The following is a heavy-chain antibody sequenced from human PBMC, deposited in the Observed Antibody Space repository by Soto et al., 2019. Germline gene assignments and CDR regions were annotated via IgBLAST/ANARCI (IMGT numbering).Heavy chain of an antibody. CDR1: GYTFTSYA. J-gene: IGHJ3*02. V-gene: IGHV1-3*01. Sequence: ASVKVSCKASGYTFTSYAMHWVRQAPGQRLEWMGWINAGNGNTKYSQKFQGRVTITRDTSASTAYMELSSLRSEDTAVYFCARFDYTRLTPDPFDIWGPGTMVTVSS. CDR3: ARFDYTRLTPDPFDI. CDR2: INAGNGNT. D-gene: IGHD4-4*01.